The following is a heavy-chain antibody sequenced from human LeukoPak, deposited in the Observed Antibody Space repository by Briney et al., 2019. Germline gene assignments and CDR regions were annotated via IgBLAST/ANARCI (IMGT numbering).Heavy chain of an antibody. CDR3: TRLSTSQITDY. CDR2: IRSEANNDAT. D-gene: IGHD2/OR15-2a*01. J-gene: IGHJ4*02. CDR1: GFTLSGST. V-gene: IGHV3-73*01. Sequence: GGSLRLSCAASGFTLSGSTMHWVPQASGKGLEWVGRIRSEANNDATEYAASVKGRFTISRNDSQNTAYLQMNSLKTDDTAVYYCTRLSTSQITDYWGQGTLVTVSS.